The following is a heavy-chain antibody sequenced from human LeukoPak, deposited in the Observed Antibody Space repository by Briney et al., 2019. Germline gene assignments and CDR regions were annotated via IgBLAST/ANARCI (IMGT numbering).Heavy chain of an antibody. CDR3: AKDRCSNGIGCYYYYMDV. V-gene: IGHV3-30*02. Sequence: GGSLRLSCAASGFTFSSYEMNWVRQAPGKGLEWVAYIQYDGSNEQYADSVKGRFSISRDSSKNILYLQLNSLRAEDTAVYYCAKDRCSNGIGCYYYYMDVWGKGTTVTISS. D-gene: IGHD2-8*01. CDR1: GFTFSSYE. J-gene: IGHJ6*03. CDR2: IQYDGSNE.